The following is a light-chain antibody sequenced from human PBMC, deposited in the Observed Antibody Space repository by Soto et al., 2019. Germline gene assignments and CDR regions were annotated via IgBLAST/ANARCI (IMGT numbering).Light chain of an antibody. CDR2: SNN. CDR1: SSDIGSNT. V-gene: IGLV1-44*01. J-gene: IGLJ1*01. Sequence: QTVLTQPPSASGTPGQRVTISCSGSSSDIGSNTVHWYQQLPGTAPKLLIYSNNQRPSGVPDRFSGSQSGTSASLAISGLQSEDEADYYCAAWDDSLNGYVFGTGTKLTVL. CDR3: AAWDDSLNGYV.